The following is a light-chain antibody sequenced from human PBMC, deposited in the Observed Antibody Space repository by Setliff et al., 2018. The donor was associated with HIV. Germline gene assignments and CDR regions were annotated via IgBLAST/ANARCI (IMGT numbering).Light chain of an antibody. V-gene: IGLV2-11*01. Sequence: QSALTQPRSVSGSRGQSITFSCTGTSSDIGAYDYVSWHQQHPGKAPKLITYGVDKRPSGVPTRFSGFKSGNTASLTIYGLQPEDEADYFCCSYAGSNIFVFGKGTKVTVL. J-gene: IGLJ1*01. CDR2: GVD. CDR3: CSYAGSNIFV. CDR1: SSDIGAYDY.